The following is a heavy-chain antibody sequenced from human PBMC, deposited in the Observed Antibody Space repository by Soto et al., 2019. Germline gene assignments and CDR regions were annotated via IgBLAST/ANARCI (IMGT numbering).Heavy chain of an antibody. D-gene: IGHD3-22*01. Sequence: QVQLQQWGAGLLKPSETLSLTCAVYGGSFSGYYWSWIRQPPGKGLEWIGEINHSGSTNYNPSLKSRVTISVDTSKNQFSLKLSSVTAADTAVYYCARWWGRYYYDSSGYYNTLYYFDYWGQGTLVTVSS. V-gene: IGHV4-34*01. CDR2: INHSGST. CDR1: GGSFSGYY. CDR3: ARWWGRYYYDSSGYYNTLYYFDY. J-gene: IGHJ4*02.